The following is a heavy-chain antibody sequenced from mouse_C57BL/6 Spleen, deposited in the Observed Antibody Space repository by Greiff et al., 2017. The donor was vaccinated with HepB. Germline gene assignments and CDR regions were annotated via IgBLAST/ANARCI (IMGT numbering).Heavy chain of an antibody. J-gene: IGHJ2*01. CDR3: ARRDTTVVAHFDY. D-gene: IGHD1-1*01. CDR2: IDPNSGGT. CDR1: GYTFTSYW. V-gene: IGHV1-72*01. Sequence: QVQLQQPGAELVKPGASVKLSCKASGYTFTSYWMHWVKQRPGRGLEWIGRIDPNSGGTKYNEKFKSKATLTVDKPSSTAYMQLSSLTSEDSAVYYCARRDTTVVAHFDYWGQGTTLTVSS.